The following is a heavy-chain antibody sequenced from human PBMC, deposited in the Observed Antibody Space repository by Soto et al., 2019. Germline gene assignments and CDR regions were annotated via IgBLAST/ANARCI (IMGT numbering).Heavy chain of an antibody. J-gene: IGHJ6*02. CDR3: ARDRGRPDLRDTHYYDSSDLDYGMDV. V-gene: IGHV4-34*01. Sequence: SETLSLTCAIYGGSFSGYYWSWLRQPPGKGLEWIGEINHSGSTNYNPSLKSRVTISVDTSKNQFSLKLSSVTAEDTAVYYCARDRGRPDLRDTHYYDSSDLDYGMDVWGQGTTVTVSS. D-gene: IGHD3-22*01. CDR1: GGSFSGYY. CDR2: INHSGST.